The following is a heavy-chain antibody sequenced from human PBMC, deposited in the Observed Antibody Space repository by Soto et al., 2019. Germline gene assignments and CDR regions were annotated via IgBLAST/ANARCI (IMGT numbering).Heavy chain of an antibody. J-gene: IGHJ4*02. V-gene: IGHV3-48*02. CDR3: ARRYAVAGFHYFDY. CDR2: ISSSSSTI. CDR1: GFTFSSYS. D-gene: IGHD6-19*01. Sequence: EVQLVESGGGLVQPGGSLRLSCAASGFTFSSYSMNWVRQASGKGLEWVSYISSSSSTIYYADSVKGRFTISRDNAKNSLYLHMNSLRDEDTAVYYCARRYAVAGFHYFDYWGQGTLVTVSS.